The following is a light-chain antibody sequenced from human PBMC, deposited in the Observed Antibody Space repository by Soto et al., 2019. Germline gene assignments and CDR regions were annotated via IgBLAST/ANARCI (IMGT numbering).Light chain of an antibody. CDR3: QQSYTAPLT. CDR1: QTISTY. V-gene: IGKV1-39*01. Sequence: DIQITQSPSSLSASVVDRVTITCRASQTISTYLNWYQQKPGKAPRLLIYDASSLLSGVPSRFSGSGSGTDFTLTISSLQPEDFATYYCQQSYTAPLTFGGGTKVDIK. CDR2: DAS. J-gene: IGKJ4*01.